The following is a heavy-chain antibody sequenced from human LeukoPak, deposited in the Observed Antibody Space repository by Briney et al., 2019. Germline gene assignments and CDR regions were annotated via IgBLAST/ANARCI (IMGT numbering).Heavy chain of an antibody. J-gene: IGHJ4*02. CDR2: INPSGGST. CDR3: AREKYYYDSSGYYVLDY. V-gene: IGHV1-46*01. Sequence: ASVKVSCKASGYSFTGYYMHWVRQAPGQGLEWMGIINPSGGSTSYAQKFQGRVTMTRDTSTSTVYMELSGLRSEDTAVYYCAREKYYYDSSGYYVLDYWGQGTLVTVSS. CDR1: GYSFTGYY. D-gene: IGHD3-22*01.